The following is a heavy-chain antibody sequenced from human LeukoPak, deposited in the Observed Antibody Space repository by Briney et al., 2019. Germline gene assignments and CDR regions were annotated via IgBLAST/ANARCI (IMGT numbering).Heavy chain of an antibody. J-gene: IGHJ4*02. CDR1: GFTFTTYA. CDR3: ARLSGTSGTTSRVLHH. Sequence: GGSLRLSCAASGFTFTTYAMTWVRRAPGKGLEWVSAISGSGDATYYADSVKGRFTISRDNSENTVYLQVSSLRAEDTAVYYCARLSGTSGTTSRVLHHWGQGALVTVSS. CDR2: ISGSGDAT. V-gene: IGHV3-23*01. D-gene: IGHD1-1*01.